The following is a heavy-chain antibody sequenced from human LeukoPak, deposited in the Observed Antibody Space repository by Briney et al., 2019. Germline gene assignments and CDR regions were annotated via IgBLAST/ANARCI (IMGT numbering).Heavy chain of an antibody. D-gene: IGHD2-15*01. Sequence: SETLSLTCTVSGGPISSSSYYWGWIRQPPGKGLEWIGSIYYSGSTYYNPSLKSRVTISVDTSKNQFSLKLSSVTAADTAVYYCARHSIVALAAALSFDPWGQGTLVTVSS. CDR3: ARHSIVALAAALSFDP. V-gene: IGHV4-39*01. CDR2: IYYSGST. J-gene: IGHJ5*02. CDR1: GGPISSSSYY.